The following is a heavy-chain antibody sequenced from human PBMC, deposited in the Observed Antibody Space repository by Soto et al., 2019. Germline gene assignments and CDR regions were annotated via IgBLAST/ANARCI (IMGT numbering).Heavy chain of an antibody. Sequence: PGGSLRLSCAASGFTFSSYAMSWVRQAPGKGLEWVSSIGGSGGNTYYADSVKGRFTISRDNSKNTLFLQMNRLRVEDTAEYYCARVVRYFDTPYGMDVWGHGTTVGVSS. V-gene: IGHV3-23*01. D-gene: IGHD3-9*01. J-gene: IGHJ6*02. CDR3: ARVVRYFDTPYGMDV. CDR1: GFTFSSYA. CDR2: IGGSGGNT.